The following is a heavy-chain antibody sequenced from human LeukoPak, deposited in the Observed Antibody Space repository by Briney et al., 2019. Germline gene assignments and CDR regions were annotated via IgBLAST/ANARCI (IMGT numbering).Heavy chain of an antibody. CDR1: GFIFSNYD. D-gene: IGHD5-24*01. Sequence: PGGSLRLSCAASGFIFSNYDMHWVRQDPGKGLECVAVMSYDGSNKFYADSLKGRCTISRDNSKNTVFLQMNSLRGEDTAVYYCAKGHSNGYYYFDSWGQGTLVTVSS. V-gene: IGHV3-30*18. CDR3: AKGHSNGYYYFDS. CDR2: MSYDGSNK. J-gene: IGHJ4*02.